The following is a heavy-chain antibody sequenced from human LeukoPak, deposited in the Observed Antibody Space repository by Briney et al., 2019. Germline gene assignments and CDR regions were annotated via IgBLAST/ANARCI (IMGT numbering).Heavy chain of an antibody. V-gene: IGHV3-48*03. J-gene: IGHJ6*03. CDR3: ARGRTGYHLLPTKKNYSYYYIDV. CDR2: ISSGATTI. CDR1: GFIFSNYE. Sequence: PGGSLRLSCAASGFIFSNYEMNWVRQTPGKGLESVSYISSGATTIYYADSVKGRFTISRDNAKNSLFLQMNSLRADDTAVYYCARGRTGYHLLPTKKNYSYYYIDVWGTGTTVTVSS. D-gene: IGHD2-2*01.